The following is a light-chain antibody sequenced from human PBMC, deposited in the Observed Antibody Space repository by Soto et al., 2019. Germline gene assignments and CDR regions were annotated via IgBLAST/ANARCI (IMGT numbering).Light chain of an antibody. CDR1: VLAKKY. CDR2: KDT. CDR3: YSATNNTLGV. V-gene: IGLV3-27*01. Sequence: SYELTQPSSVSVSPGQTARITCSGDVLAKKYVRWFQQKPGQAPMVVIYKDTERPAGIPERFSGSSSGTTVTLTISGAQVDDEADYYCYSATNNTLGVFGGRTKLTVL. J-gene: IGLJ3*02.